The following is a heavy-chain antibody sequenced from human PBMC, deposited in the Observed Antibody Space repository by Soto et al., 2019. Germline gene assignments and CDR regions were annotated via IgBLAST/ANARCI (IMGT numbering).Heavy chain of an antibody. CDR3: AHGRSRGAPTFAS. CDR1: GFSLISSAVG. CDR2: IYGDDDK. Sequence: QITLKESGPTLVKPTQTLTLTCTFSGFSLISSAVGVAWIRQPPGKALEWLALIYGDDDKRYSPSLKNRLTTPKDTSKTQVVIKMTNRDPVDTATYYGAHGRSRGAPTFASGGQGTLVTVS. V-gene: IGHV2-5*02. D-gene: IGHD2-2*01. J-gene: IGHJ4*02.